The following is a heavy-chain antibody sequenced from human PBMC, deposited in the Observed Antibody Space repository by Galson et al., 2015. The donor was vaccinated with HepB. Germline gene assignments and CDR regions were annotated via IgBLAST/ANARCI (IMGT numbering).Heavy chain of an antibody. CDR2: ISYAGSNK. CDR1: GFTFSSYA. Sequence: SLRLSCAASGFTFSSYAMHWVRQAPGKGLEWVAVISYAGSNKYYADSVQGRFTISRDNSKNPLYLQMNSLRAEDTAVYYCARDYASSWYFNHYYGMDVWGQGTTVTVS. V-gene: IGHV3-30*04. J-gene: IGHJ6*02. D-gene: IGHD6-13*01. CDR3: ARDYASSWYFNHYYGMDV.